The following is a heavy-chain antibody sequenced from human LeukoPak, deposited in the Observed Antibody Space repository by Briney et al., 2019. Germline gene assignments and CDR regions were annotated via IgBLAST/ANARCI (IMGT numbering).Heavy chain of an antibody. CDR3: ARDLLVAYSAGLLGDAFHI. Sequence: ASVKVSCKASGYTFSSYGISWVRQAPGQGLEWMGWISAYNGNTNYAQKFQGRVTMTTDTSTSTAYMELRSLRSDDTAVYYCARDLLVAYSAGLLGDAFHIWGQGTLVTVSS. CDR1: GYTFSSYG. J-gene: IGHJ3*02. V-gene: IGHV1-18*01. CDR2: ISAYNGNT. D-gene: IGHD5-12*01.